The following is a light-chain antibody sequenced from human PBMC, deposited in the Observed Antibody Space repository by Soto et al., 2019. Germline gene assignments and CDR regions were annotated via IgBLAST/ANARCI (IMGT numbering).Light chain of an antibody. J-gene: IGLJ1*01. CDR2: EVT. V-gene: IGLV2-8*01. Sequence: QSVLTQPPSASGSPGQSVTISCTGTSSDVGGYDYVSWYQQHPGKAPKLMIYEVTKRPSGVPDRFSGSKSGNTASLTVSGLQAEYEAHYYCSSYAGSNNFVIGTGTKVNV. CDR3: SSYAGSNNFV. CDR1: SSDVGGYDY.